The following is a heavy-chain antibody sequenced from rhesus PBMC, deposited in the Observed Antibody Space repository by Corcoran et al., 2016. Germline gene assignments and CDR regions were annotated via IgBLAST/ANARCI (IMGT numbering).Heavy chain of an antibody. V-gene: IGHV3-178*01. D-gene: IGHD5-24*01. J-gene: IGHJ2*01. Sequence: EVQLVESGGGLAKPGGSLRLSCAVSGFTFSDYYMGWARQASWKGLEWVSRISKIGRPTWYDGSVKGRFSISRENAKNRLYLQMSSLRPEDADVYYCAREERQWVRYFDLWGPGTPITISS. CDR2: ISKIGRPT. CDR3: AREERQWVRYFDL. CDR1: GFTFSDYY.